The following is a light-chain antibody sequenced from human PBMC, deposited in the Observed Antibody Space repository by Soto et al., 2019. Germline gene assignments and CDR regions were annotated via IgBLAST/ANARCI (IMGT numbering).Light chain of an antibody. CDR1: QSVSSN. V-gene: IGKV3-15*01. CDR2: GAS. J-gene: IGKJ2*01. Sequence: EVVLMQSPATLSVSPGERATLSCRASQSVSSNLAWYQQKPGQSPRLLIYGASTRATGVPARFSGRGSGTXXTXTISXLQSEDFAVYYCQQYDNWPPYTFGQGTKLEI. CDR3: QQYDNWPPYT.